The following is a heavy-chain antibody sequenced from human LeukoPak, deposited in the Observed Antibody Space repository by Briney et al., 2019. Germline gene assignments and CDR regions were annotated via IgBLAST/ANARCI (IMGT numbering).Heavy chain of an antibody. V-gene: IGHV3-23*01. J-gene: IGHJ6*03. CDR1: GFTFSSYV. CDR3: AKGYYYYYYMDV. Sequence: GGSLRLSCAVSGFTFSSYVMSWVRQAPGKGLEWVSAISGSGGSTYYADSVKGRFTISRDNSKNTLYLQMNSLRAEDTAVYYCAKGYYYYYYMDVWGKGTTVTVSS. CDR2: ISGSGGST.